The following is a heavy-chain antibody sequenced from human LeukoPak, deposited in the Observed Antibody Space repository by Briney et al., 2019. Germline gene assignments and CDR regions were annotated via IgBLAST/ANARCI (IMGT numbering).Heavy chain of an antibody. CDR3: AREPGSYFDY. CDR1: GGTFSSYA. CDR2: IIPIFGTA. Sequence: ASVKVSCKASGGTFSSYAISWVRQAPGQGLEWMGGIIPIFGTANYAQKFQGRVTITADESTSTAYMELSSLRSEGTAVYYCAREPGSYFDYWGQGTLVTVSS. V-gene: IGHV1-69*13. J-gene: IGHJ4*02.